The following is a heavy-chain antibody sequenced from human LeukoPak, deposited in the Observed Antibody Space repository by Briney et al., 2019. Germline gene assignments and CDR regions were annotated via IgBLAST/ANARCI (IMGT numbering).Heavy chain of an antibody. CDR1: GFTFSSYW. V-gene: IGHV3-7*01. CDR3: AKEGAYPIITYDS. D-gene: IGHD3-10*01. CDR2: IKRDGNEK. J-gene: IGHJ5*01. Sequence: GGSLRLSRAASGFTFSSYWMNWVRQAPGKGLEWVANIKRDGNEKNYVDSVRGRFSISRDNAKNSLYLQVDSLRAEDTAVYYCAKEGAYPIITYDSWGQGALVTVSS.